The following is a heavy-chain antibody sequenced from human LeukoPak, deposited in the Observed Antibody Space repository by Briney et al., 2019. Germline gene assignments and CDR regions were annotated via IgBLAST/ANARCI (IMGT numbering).Heavy chain of an antibody. CDR3: ARGLAAAGTRGPY. CDR2: IKEDGSEK. D-gene: IGHD6-13*01. CDR1: GFTFSSYW. V-gene: IGHV3-7*04. J-gene: IGHJ4*02. Sequence: GGSLRLSCAASGFTFSSYWMNWVRQAPGKGLEWVANIKEDGSEKYYVDSMKGRFTIKNSLYLQMNSLRAEDTAVYYCARGLAAAGTRGPYWGQGTLVTVSS.